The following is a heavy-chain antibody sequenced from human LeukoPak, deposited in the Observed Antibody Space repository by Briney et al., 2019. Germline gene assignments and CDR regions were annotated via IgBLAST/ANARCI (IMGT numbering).Heavy chain of an antibody. J-gene: IGHJ4*02. CDR1: GDSLTELS. D-gene: IGHD3-10*01. Sequence: ASVKVSCKLSGDSLTELSMHWVRQSPGKGLEWMGGFVPEDGETIYAQKFQGRVTMTEDTSTDTAYMELSSLRSDDTAVYFCATLPRGHLFDSWGQGTLVTVSS. CDR2: FVPEDGET. CDR3: ATLPRGHLFDS. V-gene: IGHV1-24*01.